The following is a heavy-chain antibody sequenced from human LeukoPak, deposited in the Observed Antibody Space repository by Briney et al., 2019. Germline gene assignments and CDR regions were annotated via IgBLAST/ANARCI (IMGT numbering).Heavy chain of an antibody. CDR3: ARLTELYYYDSSGYYYAFDI. Sequence: SETLSLTCTVSGGSISSYYWSWIRQPAGKGLEWIGRIYTSGSTNYNPSLKSRVTMSVDTPKNQFSLKLSSVTAADTAVYYCARLTELYYYDSSGYYYAFDIWGQGTMVTVSS. CDR2: IYTSGST. D-gene: IGHD3-22*01. V-gene: IGHV4-4*07. CDR1: GGSISSYY. J-gene: IGHJ3*02.